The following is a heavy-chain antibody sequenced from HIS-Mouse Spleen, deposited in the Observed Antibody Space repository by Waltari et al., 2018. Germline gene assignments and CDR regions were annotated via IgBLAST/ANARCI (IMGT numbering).Heavy chain of an antibody. CDR3: AREGSFYYFDY. D-gene: IGHD6-13*01. CDR2: ISYDGSNK. J-gene: IGHJ4*02. V-gene: IGHV3-30-3*01. CDR1: GCTFGSYA. Sequence: QVQLVESGGGVVQPGRSLRLSCAASGCTFGSYAMHWVRQAPGKGLEWVAVISYDGSNKYYADSVKGRFTISRDNSKNTLYLQMNSLRAEDTAVYYCAREGSFYYFDYWGQGTLVTVSS.